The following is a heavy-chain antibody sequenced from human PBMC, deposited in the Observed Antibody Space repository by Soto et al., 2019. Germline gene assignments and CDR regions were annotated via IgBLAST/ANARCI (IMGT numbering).Heavy chain of an antibody. V-gene: IGHV1-18*01. J-gene: IGHJ6*02. CDR3: ARGGKNIRPPATGYGMDV. CDR2: ISAYNGNT. Sequence: ASVKVSCKASGYTFTSYGISWVRQAPGQGXEWMGWISAYNGNTNYAQKLQGRVTMTTDTSTSTAYMELRSLRSDDTAVYYCARGGKNIRPPATGYGMDVWGQGTTVTVSS. CDR1: GYTFTSYG.